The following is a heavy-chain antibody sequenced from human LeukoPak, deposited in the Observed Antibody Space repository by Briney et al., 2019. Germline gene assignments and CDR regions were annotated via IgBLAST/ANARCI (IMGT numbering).Heavy chain of an antibody. CDR1: GYTFTGYY. J-gene: IGHJ4*02. CDR2: INPNSGGT. Sequence: VASVKVSCKASGYTFTGYYMHWVRQAPGQGLEWMGWINPNSGGTNYAQKFQGRVTMTRDTSISTAYMELSRLRSDDTAVYYCAXGSKSITIFGVVNRGPFNYWGQGTLVTV. CDR3: AXGSKSITIFGVVNRGPFNY. V-gene: IGHV1-2*02. D-gene: IGHD3-3*01.